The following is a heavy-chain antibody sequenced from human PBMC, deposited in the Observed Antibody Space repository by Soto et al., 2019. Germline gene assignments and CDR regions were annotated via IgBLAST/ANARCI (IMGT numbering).Heavy chain of an antibody. CDR2: IKSDGSST. CDR3: ARSDWFDP. V-gene: IGHV3-74*01. Sequence: GGPLRLSCAASGFTFSTYWMHWVRQAPGKGLVWVSRIKSDGSSTSYADSVKGRFTISRDNAKNTLYLQMNSLRVEDTAVYYCARSDWFDPWGQGTLVTV. CDR1: GFTFSTYW. J-gene: IGHJ5*02.